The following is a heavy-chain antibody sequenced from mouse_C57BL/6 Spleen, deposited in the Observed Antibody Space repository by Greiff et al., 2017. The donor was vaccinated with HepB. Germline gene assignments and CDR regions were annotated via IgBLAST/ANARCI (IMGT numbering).Heavy chain of an antibody. D-gene: IGHD2-5*01. J-gene: IGHJ4*01. Sequence: VQGVESGPGLVAPSQSLSITCTVSGFSLTSYGVHWVRQPPGKGLEWLVVIWSDGSTTYNSALKSRLSISKDNSKSQVFIKMNSLQTDDTAMYYCARHGGYYSKYRYEGMDYWGQGTSGTVSS. CDR2: IWSDGST. CDR3: ARHGGYYSKYRYEGMDY. CDR1: GFSLTSYG. V-gene: IGHV2-6-1*01.